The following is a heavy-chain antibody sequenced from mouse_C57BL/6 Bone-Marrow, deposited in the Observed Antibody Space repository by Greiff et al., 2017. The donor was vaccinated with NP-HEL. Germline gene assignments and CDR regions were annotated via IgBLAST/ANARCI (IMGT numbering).Heavy chain of an antibody. CDR1: GFTFSSYA. V-gene: IGHV5-4*03. CDR3: ARVYYYGSSPFAY. J-gene: IGHJ3*01. Sequence: EVKVVESGGGLVKPGGSLKLSCAASGFTFSSYAMSWVRQTPEKRLEWVATISDGGSYTYYPDNVKGRFTISRDNAKNNLYLQMSHLKSEDTAMYYCARVYYYGSSPFAYWGQGTLVTVSA. D-gene: IGHD1-1*01. CDR2: ISDGGSYT.